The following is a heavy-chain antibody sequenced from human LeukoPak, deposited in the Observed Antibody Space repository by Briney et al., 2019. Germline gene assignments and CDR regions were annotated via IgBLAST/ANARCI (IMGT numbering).Heavy chain of an antibody. J-gene: IGHJ4*02. CDR2: ISAYNGNT. CDR3: ASSLGFYGDPYYFDY. Sequence: ASVKVSCKASGYTFTSYGISWVRQAPGQGLEWMGWISAYNGNTNYAQKLQGRVTMTTDTSTSTAYMELRSLRSDDTAVYYCASSLGFYGDPYYFDYWGQGTLVTVS. D-gene: IGHD4-17*01. CDR1: GYTFTSYG. V-gene: IGHV1-18*01.